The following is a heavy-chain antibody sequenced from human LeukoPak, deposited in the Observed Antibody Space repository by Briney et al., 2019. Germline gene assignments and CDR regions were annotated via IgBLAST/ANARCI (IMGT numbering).Heavy chain of an antibody. D-gene: IGHD6-13*01. CDR2: IKRDGSEK. Sequence: AGGSLRLSCVTSGFSLSTDWMRWVRHARGKGLEWVANIKRDGSEKYYVDSVKDRFTISRDNAKNSLYLQMNSLRAEDTAVYYCVRSQFSSSSWGQGTLVTVSS. V-gene: IGHV3-7*01. CDR3: VRSQFSSSS. CDR1: GFSLSTDW. J-gene: IGHJ5*02.